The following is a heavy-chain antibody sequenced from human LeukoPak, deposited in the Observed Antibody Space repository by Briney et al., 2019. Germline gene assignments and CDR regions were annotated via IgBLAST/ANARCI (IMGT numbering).Heavy chain of an antibody. CDR2: IYTSGST. Sequence: SETLSLTCAVYGGSFSGYYWSWIRQPAGKGLESIGRIYTSGSTNYNPSLKSRVTMSVDTSKNQFSLKLSSVTAADTAVYYCAREGGAAAGYYYYYYYMDVWGKGTTVTVSS. CDR1: GGSFSGYY. D-gene: IGHD6-13*01. CDR3: AREGGAAAGYYYYYYYMDV. V-gene: IGHV4-4*07. J-gene: IGHJ6*03.